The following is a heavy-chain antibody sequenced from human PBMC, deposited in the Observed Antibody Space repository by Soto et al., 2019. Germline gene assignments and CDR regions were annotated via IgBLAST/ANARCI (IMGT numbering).Heavy chain of an antibody. Sequence: RQAPGKGLEWVAGIGASGDITWYADSVKGRLSISRDNSKNTLYLQLNSLRFEDTAVYYCAKDDFTDRGDDYFDYWGPGTLVTVSS. CDR3: AKDDFTDRGDDYFDY. J-gene: IGHJ4*02. V-gene: IGHV3-23*01. D-gene: IGHD2-21*02. CDR2: IGASGDIT.